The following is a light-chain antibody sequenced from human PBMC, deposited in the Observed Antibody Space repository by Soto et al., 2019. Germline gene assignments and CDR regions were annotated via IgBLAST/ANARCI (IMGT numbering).Light chain of an antibody. J-gene: IGKJ3*01. CDR2: KAS. V-gene: IGKV1-5*03. CDR3: QQYNSYPFT. CDR1: QSISSW. Sequence: DIQMTQSPSTLSASVGDRVTITCRARQSISSWLAWYQQKPGKAPKLLIYKASSLESGVPSRFSGSGSGTEFTLTISSLQPDDFANYYCQQYNSYPFTFGPGTKVDIK.